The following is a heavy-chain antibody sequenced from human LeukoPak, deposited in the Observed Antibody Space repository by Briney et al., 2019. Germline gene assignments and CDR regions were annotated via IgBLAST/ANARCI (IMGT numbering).Heavy chain of an antibody. CDR1: GFTFSSYE. J-gene: IGHJ4*02. Sequence: GGSLRLSCAASGFTFSSYEMNWVRQAPGKGLEWLSYISGRGGTIYYADSVKGRFTISRDNAKNSLYLQMNSLRDEDTAVYYCARDGIVGSIAFDYWGQGTLVTVSS. D-gene: IGHD1-26*01. CDR3: ARDGIVGSIAFDY. V-gene: IGHV3-48*03. CDR2: ISGRGGTI.